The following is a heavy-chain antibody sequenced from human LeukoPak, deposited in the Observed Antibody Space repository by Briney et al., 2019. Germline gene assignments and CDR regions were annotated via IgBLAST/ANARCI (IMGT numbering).Heavy chain of an antibody. Sequence: GGSLRLSCAASRFTFSSYWMSWVRQAPGKGLEWVANIKQDGSEKYYVDSVKGRFTISRDNAKNSLYLQMNSLRGEDTAVYYCARDLYSYGSGSYGVWGQGTTVTVSS. CDR3: ARDLYSYGSGSYGV. V-gene: IGHV3-7*03. J-gene: IGHJ6*02. CDR2: IKQDGSEK. D-gene: IGHD3-10*01. CDR1: RFTFSSYW.